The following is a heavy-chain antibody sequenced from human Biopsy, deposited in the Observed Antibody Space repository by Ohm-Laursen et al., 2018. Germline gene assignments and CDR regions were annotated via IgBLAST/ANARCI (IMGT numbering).Heavy chain of an antibody. D-gene: IGHD1-1*01. Sequence: SSVKVSCKVSEYTLTELPMHWVRQAPGKGLEWMGGFDPEHGETLYAQKFQGRVTMTEDTSTDTAYTELSSLRSEDTAVYYYAADTNVWNVNYWGQGTQVTVSS. CDR1: EYTLTELP. CDR3: AADTNVWNVNY. CDR2: FDPEHGET. V-gene: IGHV1-24*01. J-gene: IGHJ4*02.